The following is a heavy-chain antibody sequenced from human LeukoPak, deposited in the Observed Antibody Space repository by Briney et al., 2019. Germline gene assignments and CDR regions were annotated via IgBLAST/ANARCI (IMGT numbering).Heavy chain of an antibody. Sequence: GGSLRLSCSASGFSFSSFAMHWVRLAPGKGLEYVSAITTNGGSTYYADSVKGRFAISRDNAKNTVYFQLSSLRVEDTAVYYCAKVAAAGIGAFDIWGQGTMVTVSS. CDR2: ITTNGGST. D-gene: IGHD6-13*01. CDR3: AKVAAAGIGAFDI. V-gene: IGHV3-64D*06. J-gene: IGHJ3*02. CDR1: GFSFSSFA.